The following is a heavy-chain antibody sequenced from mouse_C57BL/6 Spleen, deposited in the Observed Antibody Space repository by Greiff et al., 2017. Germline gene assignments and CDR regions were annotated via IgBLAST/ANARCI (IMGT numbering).Heavy chain of an antibody. V-gene: IGHV1-78*01. CDR2: IYPRDGST. CDR3: ARRRETDQKAYYGSSYVEGYFDV. Sequence: QVQLQQSDAELVKPGASVKISCKVSGYTFTDHTIHWMKQRPEQGLEWIGYIYPRDGSTKYNEKFKGQATLTADKSSSTAYMQLNSLTSEDSAVYFCARRRETDQKAYYGSSYVEGYFDVWGTGTTVTVSS. D-gene: IGHD1-1*01. CDR1: GYTFTDHT. J-gene: IGHJ1*03.